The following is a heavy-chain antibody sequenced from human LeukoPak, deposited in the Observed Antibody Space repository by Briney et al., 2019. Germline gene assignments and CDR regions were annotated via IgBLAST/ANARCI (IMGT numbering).Heavy chain of an antibody. D-gene: IGHD3-22*01. Sequence: PGGSLRLSCAASGFTFSSYEMNWVRQSPGKGLEWVSHISTSDSAIYYADSVKGRFTISRDNAKNSLFLQMNSLRAEDTAVYYCARDSIVPLYYWGQGTLVTVSS. V-gene: IGHV3-48*03. CDR2: ISTSDSAI. CDR3: ARDSIVPLYY. J-gene: IGHJ4*02. CDR1: GFTFSSYE.